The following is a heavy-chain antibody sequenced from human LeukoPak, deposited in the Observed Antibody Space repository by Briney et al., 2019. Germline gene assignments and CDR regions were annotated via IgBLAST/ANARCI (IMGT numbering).Heavy chain of an antibody. CDR3: ARESPSDLGGSNDFDS. V-gene: IGHV4-38-2*02. D-gene: IGHD3-16*01. J-gene: IGHJ4*02. CDR1: GYSISRGYY. CDR2: ISHRGRA. Sequence: PSETLSLTCSVSGYSISRGYYWGWIRQPPGKGLEWIGSISHRGRAYYNPSLKSRVTISLDTSKNQFSLKLSSVTAADTAVCYCARESPSDLGGSNDFDSWGQGTLVTVSS.